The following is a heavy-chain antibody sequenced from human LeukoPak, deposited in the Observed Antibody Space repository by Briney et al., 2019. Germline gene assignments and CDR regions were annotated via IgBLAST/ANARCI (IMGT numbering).Heavy chain of an antibody. CDR3: ARGPYSSGISGHLTYYYYYYMDV. V-gene: IGHV1-69*05. CDR2: IIPIFGTA. CDR1: GGTFSSYA. J-gene: IGHJ6*03. Sequence: SVKVSCKASGGTFSSYAISWVRQAPGQGREWMGGIIPIFGTANYAQKFQGRVTITTDESTSTAYIVLSSLRSEDTAVYCCARGPYSSGISGHLTYYYYYYMDVWGKGPTVTVSS. D-gene: IGHD6-19*01.